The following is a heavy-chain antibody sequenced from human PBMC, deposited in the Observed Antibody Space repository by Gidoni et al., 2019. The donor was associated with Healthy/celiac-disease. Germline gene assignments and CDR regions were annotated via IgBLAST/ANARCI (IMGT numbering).Heavy chain of an antibody. V-gene: IGHV3-53*01. CDR2: IYSGGST. D-gene: IGHD1-26*01. CDR1: GFTVSSNY. Sequence: EVQLVESGGGLIQPGGSLRLSCAASGFTVSSNYMSWVRQAPGKGLEWVSVIYSGGSTYYADSVKGRFTISRDNSKNTLYLQMNSLRAEDTAVYYCARDMLVGWELLGAFDIWGQGTMVTVSS. CDR3: ARDMLVGWELLGAFDI. J-gene: IGHJ3*02.